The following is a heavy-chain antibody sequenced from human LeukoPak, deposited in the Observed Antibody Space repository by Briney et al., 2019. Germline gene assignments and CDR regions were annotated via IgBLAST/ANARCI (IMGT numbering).Heavy chain of an antibody. Sequence: GRSLRLSCAASGLTFSSYSMSWVRQAPGKWLEWVSAISGSGGSTYYADSVKGRFTISRDNSKHTLYLQMNSLRAEDTAVYYCAKHTGAMVRGVIPYWGQGTLVTVSS. CDR2: ISGSGGST. CDR1: GLTFSSYS. CDR3: AKHTGAMVRGVIPY. J-gene: IGHJ4*02. D-gene: IGHD3-10*01. V-gene: IGHV3-23*01.